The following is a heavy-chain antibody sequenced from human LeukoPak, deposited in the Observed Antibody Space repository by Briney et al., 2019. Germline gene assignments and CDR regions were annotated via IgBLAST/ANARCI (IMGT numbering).Heavy chain of an antibody. J-gene: IGHJ6*02. D-gene: IGHD3-9*01. CDR3: ARGITYFDWSQNYYGMDV. CDR2: MNPNSGNT. CDR1: GYTFTSYD. Sequence: ASVKVSCKASGYTFTSYDINWVRQATGQGLEWMGWMNPNSGNTGYAQKFQGRVTMTRNTSISTAYMELSSLRSEDTAVYYCARGITYFDWSQNYYGMDVWGQGTTVTVSS. V-gene: IGHV1-8*01.